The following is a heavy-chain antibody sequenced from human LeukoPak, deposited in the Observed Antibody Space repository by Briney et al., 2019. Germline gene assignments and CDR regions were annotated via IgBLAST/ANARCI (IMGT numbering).Heavy chain of an antibody. CDR3: AKVQLERRELLPNFDS. CDR2: MSYNGQIT. Sequence: GGSLSLSCAASGFTFSSYGMHWVRQAPGKGLEWVAVMSYNGQITYYADSVKGRFTISRDNSQNMLYLQMNSLRVDDTSVYYCAKVQLERRELLPNFDSWGQGTGVTVSS. CDR1: GFTFSSYG. D-gene: IGHD1-1*01. J-gene: IGHJ4*02. V-gene: IGHV3-30*18.